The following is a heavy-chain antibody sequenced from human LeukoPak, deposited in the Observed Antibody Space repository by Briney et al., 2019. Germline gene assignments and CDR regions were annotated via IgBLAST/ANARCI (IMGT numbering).Heavy chain of an antibody. CDR1: RFTFDDYA. Sequence: GGSLRLSCAASRFTFDDYAMHWVRQAPGKGLEWVSGISWNSGSIGYADSVKGRFTISRDNAKNSLYLQMNSLRAEDTALYYCEKDMAERVTPPIVFDIWGQGKMVTFSS. V-gene: IGHV3-9*01. D-gene: IGHD4-23*01. CDR3: EKDMAERVTPPIVFDI. CDR2: ISWNSGSI. J-gene: IGHJ3*02.